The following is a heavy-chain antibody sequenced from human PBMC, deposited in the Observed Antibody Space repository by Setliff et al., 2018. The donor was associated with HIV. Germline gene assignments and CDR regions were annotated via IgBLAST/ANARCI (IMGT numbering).Heavy chain of an antibody. CDR3: ARPTRGIGGGWMFDY. V-gene: IGHV4-39*01. Sequence: SETLSLTCTVSGASITTSSYYWGWIREPPGKGLEWIGNIQFRGSTYYNPSLKSRVIISVDRPQHQFSRTLITVTTADTAVYYCARPTRGIGGGWMFDYGGREVRSPSPQ. CDR1: GASITTSSYY. CDR2: IQFRGST. D-gene: IGHD6-19*01. J-gene: IGHJ4*02.